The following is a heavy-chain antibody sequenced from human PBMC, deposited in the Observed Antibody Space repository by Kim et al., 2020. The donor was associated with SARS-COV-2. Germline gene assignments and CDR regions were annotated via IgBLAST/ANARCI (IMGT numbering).Heavy chain of an antibody. D-gene: IGHD3-22*01. CDR3: AKDADPYYYDSSGYIAFDI. Sequence: GGSLRLSCAASGFTFSSYAMSWVRQAPGKGLEWVSAISGSGGSTYYADSVKGRFTISRDNSKNTLYLQMNSLRAEDTAVYYCAKDADPYYYDSSGYIAFDIWGQGTMVTVSS. CDR1: GFTFSSYA. CDR2: ISGSGGST. V-gene: IGHV3-23*01. J-gene: IGHJ3*02.